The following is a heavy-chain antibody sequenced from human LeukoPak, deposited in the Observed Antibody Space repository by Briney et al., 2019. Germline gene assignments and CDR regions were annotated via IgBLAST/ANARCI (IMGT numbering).Heavy chain of an antibody. CDR1: GYSISSGYY. J-gene: IGHJ4*02. Sequence: PSETLSLTCTVSGYSISSGYYWGWIRQPPGKGLEWIGSIYHSGSTNYNPSLKSRVTISVDTSKNQFSLKLSSVTAADTAVYYCARAELRLSVGFDYWGQGTLVTVSS. CDR2: IYHSGST. CDR3: ARAELRLSVGFDY. V-gene: IGHV4-38-2*02. D-gene: IGHD1-7*01.